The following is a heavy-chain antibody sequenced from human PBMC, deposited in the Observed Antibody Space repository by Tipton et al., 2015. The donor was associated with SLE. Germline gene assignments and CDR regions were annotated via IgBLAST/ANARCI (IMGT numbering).Heavy chain of an antibody. V-gene: IGHV4-59*08. CDR1: GASVSSFC. J-gene: IGHJ6*02. D-gene: IGHD3-10*01. Sequence: LRFSCTVSGASVSSFCWNWIRQSPGKGLEWIACVCNSVSTNYDPSLKSRGTISVDTSKNHFSLELTSVTAADTAVYYCARQRLRLLSPLDAWGQGTTVTGS. CDR3: ARQRLRLLSPLDA. CDR2: VCNSVST.